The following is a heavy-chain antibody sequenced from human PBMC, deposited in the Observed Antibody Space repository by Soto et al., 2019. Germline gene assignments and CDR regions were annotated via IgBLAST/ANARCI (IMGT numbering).Heavy chain of an antibody. Sequence: PSETLSLTCAVSGGSISSGGYSWSWIRQPPGKGLEWIGYIYHSGSTYYNPSLKSRVTISVDRSKNQFSLKLSSVTAADTAVYYCARASFGLGYSNWFDPWGQGTLVTVSS. CDR1: GGSISSGGYS. J-gene: IGHJ5*02. CDR3: ARASFGLGYSNWFDP. CDR2: IYHSGST. V-gene: IGHV4-30-2*01. D-gene: IGHD3-10*01.